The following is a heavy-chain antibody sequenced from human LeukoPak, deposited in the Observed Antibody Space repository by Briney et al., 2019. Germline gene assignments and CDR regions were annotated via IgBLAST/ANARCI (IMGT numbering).Heavy chain of an antibody. CDR3: ARGDSSGWYYFDY. V-gene: IGHV4-4*07. CDR2: IYSSGST. J-gene: IGHJ4*02. Sequence: SETLSLTCTVSGGSISSYFWSWIRQPAGKGLEWIGRIYSSGSTNYNPSLKSRVTISVDKSKNQFSLKLTSVTAADPAVYYCARGDSSGWYYFDYWGQGTLVTVSS. D-gene: IGHD6-19*01. CDR1: GGSISSYF.